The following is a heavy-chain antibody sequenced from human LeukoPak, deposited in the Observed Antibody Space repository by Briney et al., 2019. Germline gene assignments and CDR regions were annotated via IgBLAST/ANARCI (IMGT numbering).Heavy chain of an antibody. D-gene: IGHD3-10*01. CDR1: GYRFAPSW. CDR3: ARGAYGSGSSYNYHGMDV. J-gene: IGHJ6*02. Sequence: KNGESLKISCKGSGYRFAPSWIAWVRQMPGKVLEWMGIIYPDDSDNRHRPSFEGQVTFSVDKSISTAYLQWSSLKASDTAIYYCARGAYGSGSSYNYHGMDVWGQGTPVTVSS. V-gene: IGHV5-51*01. CDR2: IYPDDSDN.